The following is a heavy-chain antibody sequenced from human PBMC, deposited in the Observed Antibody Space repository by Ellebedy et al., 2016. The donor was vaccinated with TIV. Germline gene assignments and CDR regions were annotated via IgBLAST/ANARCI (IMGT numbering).Heavy chain of an antibody. CDR3: ARRDILLVTVEEYYYCMDV. D-gene: IGHD2-21*02. Sequence: SETLSLTCTVSGGSLSSGGSYWDWIRQAPGKGLEWIGSIYSSGSTYDNPSLKSRVTIALDTSKNHFSLKLSSVTAADTAVYYCARRDILLVTVEEYYYCMDVWGKGTTVTVSS. CDR1: GGSLSSGGSY. CDR2: IYSSGST. V-gene: IGHV4-39*07. J-gene: IGHJ6*03.